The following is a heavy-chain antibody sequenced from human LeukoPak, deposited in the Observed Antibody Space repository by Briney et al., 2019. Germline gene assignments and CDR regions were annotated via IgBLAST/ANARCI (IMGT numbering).Heavy chain of an antibody. CDR1: GYTFPSYD. CDR3: ARGLDYYDSSGYYPPGYY. CDR2: MNPNSGNT. J-gene: IGHJ4*02. Sequence: ASVEVSCMASGYTFPSYDINGVRQATGQGLEWMGWMNPNSGNTGYAQRFQGRVTMTRNNSKGTAYMELSSLRSEDTAVYYRARGLDYYDSSGYYPPGYYWGQGTLVTVSS. V-gene: IGHV1-8*01. D-gene: IGHD3-22*01.